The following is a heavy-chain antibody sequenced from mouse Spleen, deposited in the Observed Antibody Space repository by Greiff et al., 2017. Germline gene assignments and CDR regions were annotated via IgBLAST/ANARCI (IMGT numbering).Heavy chain of an antibody. CDR2: INPNNGGT. CDR3: ARYDGYIYWYFDV. V-gene: IGHV1-18*01. J-gene: IGHJ1*01. CDR1: GYTFTDYN. D-gene: IGHD2-3*01. Sequence: EVQLQESGAELARPGASVKLSCKASGYTFTDYNMDWVKQSHGKSLEWIGDINPNNGGTIYNQKFKGKATLTVDKSSSTAYMELRSLTSEDTAVYYCARYDGYIYWYFDVWGAGTTVTVS.